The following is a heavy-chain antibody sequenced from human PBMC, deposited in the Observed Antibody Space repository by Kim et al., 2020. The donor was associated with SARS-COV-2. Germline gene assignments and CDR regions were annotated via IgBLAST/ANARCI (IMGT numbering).Heavy chain of an antibody. Sequence: GGSLRLSCAASGVTFSDAWMTWVRQAPGKGLEWIGRIKRKIDGETTEYAAHVKGRFTISRDDSKNILWLQMNSLKTEDTAVYYCATDCAGSISCYDAYAMWGQGTTVILSS. CDR1: GVTFSDAW. J-gene: IGHJ3*02. CDR2: IKRKIDGETT. D-gene: IGHD2-2*01. V-gene: IGHV3-15*05. CDR3: ATDCAGSISCYDAYAM.